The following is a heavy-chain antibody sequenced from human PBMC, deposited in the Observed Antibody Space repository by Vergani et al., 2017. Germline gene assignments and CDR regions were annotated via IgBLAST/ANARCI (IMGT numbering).Heavy chain of an antibody. CDR1: GFTFSSYA. D-gene: IGHD1-26*01. V-gene: IGHV3-30-3*01. CDR3: ARDDRGFSGSDTMVDY. J-gene: IGHJ4*02. Sequence: QVQLVESGGGVVQPGRSLRLSCAASGFTFSSYAMHWVRQAPGKGLEWVAVISYDGSNKYYADSVKGRFTISRDNSKNTLYLQMNSLRAEDTAVYYCARDDRGFSGSDTMVDYWGQGTLVTVSS. CDR2: ISYDGSNK.